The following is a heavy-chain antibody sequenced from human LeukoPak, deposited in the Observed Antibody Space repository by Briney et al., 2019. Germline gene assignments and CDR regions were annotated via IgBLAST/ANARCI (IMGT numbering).Heavy chain of an antibody. CDR3: VRATEGGAMDV. CDR2: ISSGGDST. V-gene: IGHV3-11*05. D-gene: IGHD2-21*02. J-gene: IGHJ6*02. Sequence: PGGSLRLSCEASGFSFSDYYMTWIRQAPGEGLEWVSYISSGGDSTSYAESLEGRFTIFRDNAKKSLYLRLNSLRPEDTAIYYCVRATEGGAMDVWGQGTTVTVSS. CDR1: GFSFSDYY.